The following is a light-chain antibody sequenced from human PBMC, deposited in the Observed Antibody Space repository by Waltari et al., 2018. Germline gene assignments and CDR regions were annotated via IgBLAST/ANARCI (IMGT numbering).Light chain of an antibody. V-gene: IGKV1-39*01. J-gene: IGKJ3*01. CDR1: QRISSY. Sequence: DIQMTQSPSSLSASVGDRVTITCRASQRISSYLNWYQQKPGKAPKLLIYAASSLQSGVPSRFSGSGSGTDFTLTISSLQPEDFATYYCQQSYSTRETFGPGTKVDIK. CDR2: AAS. CDR3: QQSYSTRET.